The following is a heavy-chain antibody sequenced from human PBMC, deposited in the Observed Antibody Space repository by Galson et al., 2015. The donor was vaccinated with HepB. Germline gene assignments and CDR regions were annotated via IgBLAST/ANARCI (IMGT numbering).Heavy chain of an antibody. CDR3: ARCPVTDDFGSGTYCDF. D-gene: IGHD3-10*01. CDR1: GFTFSEYS. CDR2: INIGGTTM. J-gene: IGHJ4*02. Sequence: ALRLSCAASGFTFSEYSMNWVRQAPGQGLEWVSYINIGGTTMYYADSVKGRFTIARDNSQNSMFLQMNSLRAEDTPVYYCARCPVTDDFGSGTYCDFWGQGHLFSASS. V-gene: IGHV3-48*01.